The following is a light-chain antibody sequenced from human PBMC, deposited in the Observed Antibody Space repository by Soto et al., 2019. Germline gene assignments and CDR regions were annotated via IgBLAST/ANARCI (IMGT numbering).Light chain of an antibody. J-gene: IGKJ5*01. CDR3: QHYGSSCNT. CDR1: ESVTSRH. Sequence: EIVLTQSPDTLSLSPGERATLSCRASESVTSRHLAWYQQKRGQAPRLLIYGASSRATDIPDRFSGSGSGTDFTLTISRLEPEDFAVYYCQHYGSSCNTFGQGTRLEIK. CDR2: GAS. V-gene: IGKV3-20*01.